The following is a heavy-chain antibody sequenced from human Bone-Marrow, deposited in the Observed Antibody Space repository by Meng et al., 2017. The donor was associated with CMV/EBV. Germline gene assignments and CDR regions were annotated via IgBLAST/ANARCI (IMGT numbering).Heavy chain of an antibody. Sequence: LPLTCSASGFTFSSYAMSWVRQAPGKGLEWVSAISGSGGSTYYADSVKGRFTISRDNSKNTLYLQMNSLRAEDTAVYYCARVLAYCGGDCYSIYGMDVWGQGTTVTVSS. CDR1: GFTFSSYA. J-gene: IGHJ6*02. CDR2: ISGSGGST. D-gene: IGHD2-21*01. CDR3: ARVLAYCGGDCYSIYGMDV. V-gene: IGHV3-23*01.